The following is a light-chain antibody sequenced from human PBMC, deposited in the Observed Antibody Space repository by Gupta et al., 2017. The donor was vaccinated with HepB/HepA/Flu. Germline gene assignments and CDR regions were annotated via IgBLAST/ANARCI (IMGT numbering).Light chain of an antibody. CDR1: QNSWARSNNKNY. CDR2: WAS. Sequence: DIVMNQSPHSLALSLGARSTINCKSSQNSWARSNNKNYLAWYQQKAGQPPKLLIYWASTRESGVPDRFSGRGSETDFTLTISSLQAEDVAIYYCQQEVSSPFIFGRGTKVDI. J-gene: IGKJ4*01. V-gene: IGKV4-1*01. CDR3: QQEVSSPFI.